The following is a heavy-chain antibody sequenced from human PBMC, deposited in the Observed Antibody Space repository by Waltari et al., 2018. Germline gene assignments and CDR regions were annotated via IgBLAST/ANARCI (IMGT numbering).Heavy chain of an antibody. Sequence: QVQLVQSGAEVKKPGSSVKVSCKASGGTFRSYAISWVRQSPGQGLEWMGGISPIFGTPNYAQKFQGRVTITADKSTSTAYMELSSLRSEDMAVYYCARAPPDDSSGYYADNWFDPWGQGTLVTVSS. CDR1: GGTFRSYA. V-gene: IGHV1-69*14. D-gene: IGHD3-22*01. CDR3: ARAPPDDSSGYYADNWFDP. CDR2: ISPIFGTP. J-gene: IGHJ5*02.